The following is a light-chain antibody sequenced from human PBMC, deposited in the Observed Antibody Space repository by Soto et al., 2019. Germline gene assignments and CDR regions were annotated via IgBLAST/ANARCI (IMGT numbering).Light chain of an antibody. Sequence: DIQSTQSPSTLCASLGHRVTNSFRASQSISSWLAWYQQEPGKAPKLLIYKASSLESGVPSRFSGSGSGTEFTLTISSLQPDDFATYYCQQYNSYSWTVGQGTKVDNK. V-gene: IGKV1-5*03. J-gene: IGKJ1*01. CDR2: KAS. CDR3: QQYNSYSWT. CDR1: QSISSW.